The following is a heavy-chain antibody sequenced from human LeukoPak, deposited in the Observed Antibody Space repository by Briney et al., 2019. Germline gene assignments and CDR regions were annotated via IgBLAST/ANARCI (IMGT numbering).Heavy chain of an antibody. J-gene: IGHJ4*02. CDR3: ARHTVGVTDY. CDR2: IKPDGSEK. D-gene: IGHD1-26*01. Sequence: GGSLRLPCAASGFTFSSSWMSWVRQAPGKGLEWVTNIKPDGSEKYYVDSVKGRFTISRDNAKNSLYLQMNSLRAEDTALYYCARHTVGVTDYWGQGTLVTVSS. V-gene: IGHV3-7*01. CDR1: GFTFSSSW.